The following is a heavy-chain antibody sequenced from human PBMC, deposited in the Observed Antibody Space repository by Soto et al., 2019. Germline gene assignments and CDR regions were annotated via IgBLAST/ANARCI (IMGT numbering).Heavy chain of an antibody. CDR3: ARVLGGVETDHITPFQH. V-gene: IGHV3-21*06. CDR2: ISSRGSFI. D-gene: IGHD1-20*01. CDR1: GFSFSDYS. J-gene: IGHJ1*01. Sequence: GGSLRLSCAASGFSFSDYSINWVRQAPGKGLEWVSSISSRGSFIYYADSLQGRLTISRDNAKNLVYLQMNSLRAEDTALYYCARVLGGVETDHITPFQHWGQGTQVTVSS.